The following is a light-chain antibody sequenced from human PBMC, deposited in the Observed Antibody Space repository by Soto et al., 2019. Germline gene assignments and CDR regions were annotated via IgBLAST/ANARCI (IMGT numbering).Light chain of an antibody. Sequence: DMMLTQSPGTLSLSPGARATLSCRASQSVSSTLAWYQHKPGQAPRLLIYDASNRATGIPARFSGSGSGTDFTLTISSLEPEDFAVYYCQQRSNWPSITFGQVTRLAI. CDR2: DAS. CDR3: QQRSNWPSIT. J-gene: IGKJ5*01. V-gene: IGKV3-11*01. CDR1: QSVSST.